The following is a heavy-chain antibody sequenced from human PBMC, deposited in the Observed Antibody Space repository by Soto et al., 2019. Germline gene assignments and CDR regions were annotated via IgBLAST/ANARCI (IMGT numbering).Heavy chain of an antibody. CDR1: GDSVSSNSAT. Sequence: SQTLSLTCAISGDSVSSNSATWNWIRQSPSRGLEWLGRTYYRSKWSNDYAVSVKGRFTISRDNSKNTLYLQMDSLRAEDTAVYYCARRSSGTNGMDVWGQGTTVTVSS. J-gene: IGHJ6*02. D-gene: IGHD3-10*01. CDR2: TYYRSKWSN. CDR3: ARRSSGTNGMDV. V-gene: IGHV6-1*01.